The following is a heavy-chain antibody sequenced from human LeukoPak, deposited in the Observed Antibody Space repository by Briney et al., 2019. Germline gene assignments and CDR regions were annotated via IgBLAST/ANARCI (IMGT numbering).Heavy chain of an antibody. CDR1: SGSISTSNYY. V-gene: IGHV4-39*07. CDR2: IFYSGGT. J-gene: IGHJ4*02. D-gene: IGHD2-15*01. CDR3: ARVSAPGGTRLFDY. Sequence: SETLSLTCTVSSGSISTSNYYWGWVRQPPGKALEWIGNIFYSGGTYYSPSLKSRVTISVDTSKNQLSLKLTSMTAADTAVYYCARVSAPGGTRLFDYWGQGTLVTVSS.